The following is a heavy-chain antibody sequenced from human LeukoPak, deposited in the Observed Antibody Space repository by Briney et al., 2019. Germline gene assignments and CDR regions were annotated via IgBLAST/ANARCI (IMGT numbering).Heavy chain of an antibody. CDR3: AAVPYYDFWSGYYTCDY. D-gene: IGHD3-3*01. J-gene: IGHJ4*02. Sequence: SVKVSCKASGFTFTSSAVQWVRQARGKRLEWIGLIVVGSGNTNYAQKFQERVTITRDMSTSTAYMELSSLRSEDTAVYYCAAVPYYDFWSGYYTCDYWGQGTLVTVSS. CDR1: GFTFTSSA. CDR2: IVVGSGNT. V-gene: IGHV1-58*01.